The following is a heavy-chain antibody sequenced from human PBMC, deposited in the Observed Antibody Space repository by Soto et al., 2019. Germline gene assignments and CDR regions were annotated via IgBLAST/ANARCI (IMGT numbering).Heavy chain of an antibody. V-gene: IGHV6-1*01. Sequence: SQTLSLTCAISWDSVSSNSVVCNWIRPSPSRGLEWLGRTYYRSQWYYDYAGSVKGRFTISRDNSKNTLYLQMNNLSAEDTAVYYCTKDRGNLGWYDYWGQGTLVTVSS. CDR2: TYYRSQWYY. CDR3: TKDRGNLGWYDY. CDR1: WDSVSSNSVV. J-gene: IGHJ4*02. D-gene: IGHD6-19*01.